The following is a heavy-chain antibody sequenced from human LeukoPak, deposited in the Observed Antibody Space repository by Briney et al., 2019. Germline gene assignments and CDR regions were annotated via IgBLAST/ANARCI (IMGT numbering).Heavy chain of an antibody. CDR3: AKDLAHDSSGYRDY. V-gene: IGHV3-30*18. CDR1: GFTFSSYG. D-gene: IGHD3-22*01. J-gene: IGHJ4*02. Sequence: GGSLRLSCAASGFTFSSYGMHWVRQAPGKGLEWVAVISYDGSNKYYADSVKGRFTISRDNSKNTLYLQMNSLRAEDTAVYYCAKDLAHDSSGYRDYWGQGTLVTVSS. CDR2: ISYDGSNK.